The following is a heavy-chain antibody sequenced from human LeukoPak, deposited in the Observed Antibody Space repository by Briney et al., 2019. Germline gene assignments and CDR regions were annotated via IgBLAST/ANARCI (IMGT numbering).Heavy chain of an antibody. Sequence: PGGSLRLSCAVSGFTLSSYSMKWVRQAPGKGLEWVSSISSSSLYIYYGDSVKGRFTISRDNAKHSVYLQMNRLRAEDTAVYYCAIAGSGYTSPSDYWGQGTLVTVSS. J-gene: IGHJ4*02. CDR2: ISSSSLYI. CDR1: GFTLSSYS. V-gene: IGHV3-21*01. D-gene: IGHD6-13*01. CDR3: AIAGSGYTSPSDY.